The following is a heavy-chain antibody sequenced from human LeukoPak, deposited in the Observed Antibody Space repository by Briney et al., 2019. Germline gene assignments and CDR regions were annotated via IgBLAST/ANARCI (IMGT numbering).Heavy chain of an antibody. CDR1: GYTFTSYY. CDR2: INPSGGST. Sequence: ASVKVSCKESGYTFTSYYMHWVRQAPGQGVEGIGIINPSGGSTSYAQKFQGRVTMTRDTSTSTVYMELSSLRSEDTAVYYCARDPHYGDSEFDYWGQGTLVTVSS. J-gene: IGHJ4*02. V-gene: IGHV1-46*01. D-gene: IGHD4-17*01. CDR3: ARDPHYGDSEFDY.